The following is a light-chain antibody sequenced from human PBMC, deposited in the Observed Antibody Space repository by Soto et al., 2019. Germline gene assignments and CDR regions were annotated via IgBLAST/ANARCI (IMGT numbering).Light chain of an antibody. CDR2: DAS. V-gene: IGKV3-11*01. CDR1: QSVSKY. Sequence: EIVLTQSPDILSLSPGERATLSCRASQSVSKYLAWYQQKPGQVPRLVIYDASKRATGTPARFSGSGSGTDFTPTSSGLEPEDFAVYYCPQGYNWPPLTFGQGTRLEIK. J-gene: IGKJ5*01. CDR3: PQGYNWPPLT.